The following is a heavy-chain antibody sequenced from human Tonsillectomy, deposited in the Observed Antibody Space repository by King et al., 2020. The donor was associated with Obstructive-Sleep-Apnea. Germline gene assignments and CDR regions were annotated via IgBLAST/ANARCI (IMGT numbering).Heavy chain of an antibody. Sequence: VQLVESGGGLVQPGRSLRLSCAASRFTFDDYAMHWVRQAPGKGLEWVSGINWNNTIIDYADSVRGRFTISRDNAKNSLYLQMNSLRPEDTALYFCAKADRPWEVFDAFDMWGQGTMVTVSS. CDR2: INWNNTII. D-gene: IGHD1-26*01. CDR3: AKADRPWEVFDAFDM. J-gene: IGHJ3*02. CDR1: RFTFDDYA. V-gene: IGHV3-9*01.